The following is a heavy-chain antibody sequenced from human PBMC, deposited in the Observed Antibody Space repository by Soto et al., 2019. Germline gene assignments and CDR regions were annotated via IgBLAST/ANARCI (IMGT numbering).Heavy chain of an antibody. D-gene: IGHD2-21*01. CDR2: IFHSGST. Sequence: SETLSLTCSVSRAFINSGGFYYSWIRQPPGKGLEWLGYIFHSGSTLYTPSLRGRLTLSADTSRNQLSLHLTSVTAADTAVYYCVRGGIAGHRFDPWGQGILVT. CDR3: VRGGIAGHRFDP. V-gene: IGHV4-31*03. J-gene: IGHJ5*02. CDR1: RAFINSGGFY.